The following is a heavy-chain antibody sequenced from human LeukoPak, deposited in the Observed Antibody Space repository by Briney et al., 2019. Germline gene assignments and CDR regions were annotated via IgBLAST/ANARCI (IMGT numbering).Heavy chain of an antibody. CDR3: ARSGYCSGGSCYSFSR. Sequence: SWVRQHPGKGLEWIGYIYYSGSTYYNPSLKSRVTISVDTSKNQFSLKLSSVTAADTAVYYCARSGYCSGGSCYSFSRWGQGTLVTVSS. J-gene: IGHJ4*01. CDR2: IYYSGST. D-gene: IGHD2-15*01. V-gene: IGHV4-31*02.